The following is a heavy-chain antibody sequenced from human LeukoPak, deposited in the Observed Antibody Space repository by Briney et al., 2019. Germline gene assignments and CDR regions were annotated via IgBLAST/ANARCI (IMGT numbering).Heavy chain of an antibody. D-gene: IGHD2-2*01. CDR3: AKDRCSSTSCHLDY. Sequence: GGSLRLCCAASGFTFSSYGMHWVRQAPGKGLEWVAVISYDGSNKYYADSVKGRFTISRDNSKNTLYLQMNSLRAEDTAVYYCAKDRCSSTSCHLDYWGQGTLVTVSS. V-gene: IGHV3-30*18. CDR2: ISYDGSNK. CDR1: GFTFSSYG. J-gene: IGHJ4*02.